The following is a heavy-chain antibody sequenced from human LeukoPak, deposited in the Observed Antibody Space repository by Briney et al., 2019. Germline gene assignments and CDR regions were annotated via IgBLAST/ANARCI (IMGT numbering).Heavy chain of an antibody. V-gene: IGHV1-18*01. CDR2: ISAYNGNT. D-gene: IGHD6-6*01. Sequence: ASVKVSCKASGYTFTSYGISWVRQAPGQGLEWMGWISAYNGNTKYAQKLQDRVTMTTDSSTTTAYMEVRSLTSDDTAVYYCARGSAMAQKQLVRHFDSWGQGTLVIVSS. CDR1: GYTFTSYG. J-gene: IGHJ4*02. CDR3: ARGSAMAQKQLVRHFDS.